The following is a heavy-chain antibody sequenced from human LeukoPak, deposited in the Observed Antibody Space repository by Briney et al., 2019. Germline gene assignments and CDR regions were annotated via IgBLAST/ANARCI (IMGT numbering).Heavy chain of an antibody. CDR2: IASDGTI. J-gene: IGHJ4*02. V-gene: IGHV3-69-1*01. CDR1: GFILSTSE. D-gene: IGHD6-19*01. CDR3: ARWLYSSGWAIDY. Sequence: PGGSLRLSCVASGFILSTSEMNWVRQAPGKGLEWVSFIASDGTIYYADSVKGRFTLSRDNAKNSLYLQMNSLRAEGTAVYYCARWLYSSGWAIDYWGQGTLVTVSS.